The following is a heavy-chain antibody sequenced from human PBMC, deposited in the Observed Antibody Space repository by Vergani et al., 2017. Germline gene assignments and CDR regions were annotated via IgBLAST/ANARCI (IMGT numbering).Heavy chain of an antibody. CDR2: IYYSGST. CDR3: VYESSGYYSGAFDI. V-gene: IGHV4-39*07. D-gene: IGHD3-22*01. Sequence: QLQLQESGPGLVKPSETLSLTCTVSGGSISSSSYYWGWIRQPPGKGLEWIGSIYYSGSTYYNPSLKSRVTISVDTSKNQFSLKLSCVTAADTCVYYCVYESSGYYSGAFDIWGQGTMVTVSS. J-gene: IGHJ3*02. CDR1: GGSISSSSYY.